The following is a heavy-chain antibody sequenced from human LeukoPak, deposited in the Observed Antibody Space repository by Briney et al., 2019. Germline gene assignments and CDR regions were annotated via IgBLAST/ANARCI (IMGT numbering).Heavy chain of an antibody. Sequence: GGSLRLSCAASGFTFSSYAMHWVRQAPGKGLEWVAVISYDGSNKYYADSVKGRFTISRDNSKNTLYLQMNSLRAEDTAVYYCARLPGGATDDAFDIWGQGTMVTVSS. V-gene: IGHV3-30-3*01. J-gene: IGHJ3*02. D-gene: IGHD5-12*01. CDR3: ARLPGGATDDAFDI. CDR2: ISYDGSNK. CDR1: GFTFSSYA.